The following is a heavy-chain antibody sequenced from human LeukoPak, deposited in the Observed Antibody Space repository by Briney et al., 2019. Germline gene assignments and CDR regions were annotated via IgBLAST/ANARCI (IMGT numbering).Heavy chain of an antibody. CDR3: ARGLSYCSSTSCYYWFDP. D-gene: IGHD2-2*01. J-gene: IGHJ5*02. CDR1: GYTFTGYY. Sequence: ASVKVSCKASGYTFTGYYMYWVRQAPGQGLEWMGWINPNSGGTNYAQKFQGRVTMTRDTSISTAYMELSRLRSDDTAVYYCARGLSYCSSTSCYYWFDPWGQGTLVTVSS. CDR2: INPNSGGT. V-gene: IGHV1-2*02.